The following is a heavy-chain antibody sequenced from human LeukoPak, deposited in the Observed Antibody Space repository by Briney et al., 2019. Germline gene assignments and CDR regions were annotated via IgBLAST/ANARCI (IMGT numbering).Heavy chain of an antibody. CDR1: GGSISSSSYY. J-gene: IGHJ4*03. V-gene: IGHV4-39*07. CDR3: ARFLVRGDRDYYFDY. CDR2: IYYSGST. D-gene: IGHD3-10*01. Sequence: SETLSLTCTVSGGSISSSSYYWGWIRQPPGKGLEWIGSIYYSGSTYYNPSLKSRVTISVDTSKNQFSLKLSSVTAADTAVYYCARFLVRGDRDYYFDYWGQGTMVTVSS.